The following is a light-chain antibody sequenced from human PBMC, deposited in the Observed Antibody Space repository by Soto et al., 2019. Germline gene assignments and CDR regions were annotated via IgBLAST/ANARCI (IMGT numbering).Light chain of an antibody. CDR3: QQHSNWPLT. Sequence: EIVLTQSPATLSLSPGERATLSCRASQSVSSYLAWYQQKPGQAPRLLIYDASNRATGIPARFSGSGSGTDFTLTISSLEPEDFAVYYCQQHSNWPLTFGGGTKVKIK. CDR1: QSVSSY. V-gene: IGKV3-11*01. CDR2: DAS. J-gene: IGKJ4*01.